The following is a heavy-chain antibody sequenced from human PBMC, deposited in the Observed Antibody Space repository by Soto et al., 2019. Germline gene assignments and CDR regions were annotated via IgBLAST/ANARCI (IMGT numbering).Heavy chain of an antibody. Sequence: QLQLQESGPGLVKPSETLSLTCTVSGYSISTNTYYWGWVRQSPGMGLEWIGSIHYSVRIYDNPSLSVRVAIAVDTSTDPVSLSLNSVTAADTAVYYCARQIGDFDTWGQGTLVTVSS. CDR3: ARQIGDFDT. CDR2: IHYSVRI. CDR1: GYSISTNTYY. V-gene: IGHV4-39*01. D-gene: IGHD3-16*01. J-gene: IGHJ4*02.